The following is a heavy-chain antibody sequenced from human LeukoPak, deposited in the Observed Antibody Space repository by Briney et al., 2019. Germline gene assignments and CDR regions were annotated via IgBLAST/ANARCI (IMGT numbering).Heavy chain of an antibody. CDR1: GFTFSSYS. J-gene: IGHJ4*02. CDR3: AIIELWDYYDSSGYYDFDY. D-gene: IGHD3-22*01. CDR2: ISSSSSYI. V-gene: IGHV3-21*01. Sequence: PGGSLRLSCAASGFTFSSYSMNWVRQAPGKGLEWVSSISSSSSYIYYADSVKGRFTISRDNAKNSLYLQMNSLRAEDTAVYYCAIIELWDYYDSSGYYDFDYWGQGTLVTVSS.